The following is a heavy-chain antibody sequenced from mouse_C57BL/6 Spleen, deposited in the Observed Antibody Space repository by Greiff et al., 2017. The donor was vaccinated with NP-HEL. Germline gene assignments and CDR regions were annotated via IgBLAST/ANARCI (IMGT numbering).Heavy chain of an antibody. J-gene: IGHJ2*01. V-gene: IGHV5-4*01. D-gene: IGHD4-1*01. CDR2: ISDGGSYT. CDR3: ARDPNWGYYFDY. Sequence: EVKLVESGGGLVKPGGSLKLSCAASGFTFSSYAMSWVRQTPEKRLEWVATISDGGSYTYYPDNVKGRFTISRDNAKNNLYLQMSHLKSEDTAMYYCARDPNWGYYFDYWGQGTTLTVSS. CDR1: GFTFSSYA.